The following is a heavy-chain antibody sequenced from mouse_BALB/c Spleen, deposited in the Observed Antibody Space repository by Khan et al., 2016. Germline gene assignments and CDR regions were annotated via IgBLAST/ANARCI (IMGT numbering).Heavy chain of an antibody. CDR3: ASSHYYGSSP. CDR1: GYSISSGYS. J-gene: IGHJ2*01. Sequence: VQLQESGPDLVKPSQSLSLTCTVTGYSISSGYSWHWIRQFPGNKLEWMGYIHYNGSTKYNPSLKSRISITRDTSKNQFFLQLNSVTTEDTATYYLASSHYYGSSPWGQGTTPTVSS. V-gene: IGHV3-1*02. D-gene: IGHD1-1*01. CDR2: IHYNGST.